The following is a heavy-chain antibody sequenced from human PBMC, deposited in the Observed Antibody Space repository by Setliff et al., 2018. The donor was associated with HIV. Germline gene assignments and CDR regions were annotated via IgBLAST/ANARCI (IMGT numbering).Heavy chain of an antibody. CDR1: GGSIISASDYY. J-gene: IGHJ5*02. V-gene: IGHV4-31*03. CDR2: IYHSGDA. Sequence: TLSLTCSISGGSIISASDYYWSWIRQRPGKGLEWIGYIYHSGDAYYNPTLKSRLSLSVDTSRDQFSLDLTSVTAADTAVYYCATYNYDSRGYYSVWFDTWGQGTLVTVSS. D-gene: IGHD3-22*01. CDR3: ATYNYDSRGYYSVWFDT.